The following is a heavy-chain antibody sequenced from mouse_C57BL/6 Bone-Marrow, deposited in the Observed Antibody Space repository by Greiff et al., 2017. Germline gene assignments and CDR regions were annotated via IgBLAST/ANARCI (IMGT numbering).Heavy chain of an antibody. J-gene: IGHJ3*01. D-gene: IGHD4-1*01. CDR2: IDPSDSYT. Sequence: QVQLQQPGAELVMPGASVKLSCKASGYTFTSYWMHWVKQRPGQGLEWIGEIDPSDSYTNYNQKFKGKSTLTVDKSSSTAHMQLSSLTSEDSAVYYCARGDWDWFGYWGQGTLVTVSA. CDR1: GYTFTSYW. V-gene: IGHV1-69*01. CDR3: ARGDWDWFGY.